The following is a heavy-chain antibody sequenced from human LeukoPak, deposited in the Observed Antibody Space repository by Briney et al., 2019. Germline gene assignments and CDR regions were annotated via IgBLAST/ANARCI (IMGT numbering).Heavy chain of an antibody. Sequence: GGSLRLSCAASGFTFSSYGMHWVRQAPGKGLEWVAVIWYDGSNKYYADSVKGRFTISRDNSKNTLYLQMNSLRAEDTAVYYCAKDNLDFDYDYVWGSYRDNYFDYWGQGTLVTVSS. CDR1: GFTFSSYG. D-gene: IGHD3-16*02. CDR3: AKDNLDFDYDYVWGSYRDNYFDY. J-gene: IGHJ4*02. V-gene: IGHV3-30*02. CDR2: IWYDGSNK.